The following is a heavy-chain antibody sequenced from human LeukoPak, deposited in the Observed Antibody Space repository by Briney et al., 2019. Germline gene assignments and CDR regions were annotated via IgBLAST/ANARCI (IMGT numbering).Heavy chain of an antibody. V-gene: IGHV3-48*02. D-gene: IGHD3-22*01. CDR1: GFTFSSYS. CDR2: ISTSRNTI. J-gene: IGHJ5*02. Sequence: PGGSLRLSCAASGFTFSSYSMNWVRQAPGKGLEWVSYISTSRNTIHYADSVKGRFTISRDNAKNSPYLQMSSLRDEDTAVYYCARDRGTSGYLPWGQGTLVTVYS. CDR3: ARDRGTSGYLP.